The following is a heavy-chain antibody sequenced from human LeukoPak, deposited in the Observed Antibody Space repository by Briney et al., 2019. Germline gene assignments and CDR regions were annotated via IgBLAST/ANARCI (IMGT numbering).Heavy chain of an antibody. Sequence: PGGSLRLSCAASGFTFNTYWFHWVRQAPGKGLVWVSRIDSDGSDTIYAGSVKGRFTISRDNAKSTVYLQMHSLRAEDTAVYYCARGGYQHGFDTWGQGTMVTVSS. CDR2: IDSDGSDT. D-gene: IGHD2-15*01. CDR3: ARGGYQHGFDT. J-gene: IGHJ3*02. V-gene: IGHV3-74*01. CDR1: GFTFNTYW.